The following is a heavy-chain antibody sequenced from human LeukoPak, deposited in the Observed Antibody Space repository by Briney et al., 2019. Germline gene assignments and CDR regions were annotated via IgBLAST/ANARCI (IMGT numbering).Heavy chain of an antibody. Sequence: GGSLRLSCAASGFTFSSYAMHWVRQAPGKGLEWVAVISYDGSNKYYADSVKGRFTISRDNSKNTLYLQMNSLRAEDTAVYYCARDPRRNYYDSCGYSLDYWGQGTLVTVSS. CDR3: ARDPRRNYYDSCGYSLDY. CDR2: ISYDGSNK. D-gene: IGHD3-22*01. CDR1: GFTFSSYA. J-gene: IGHJ4*02. V-gene: IGHV3-30-3*01.